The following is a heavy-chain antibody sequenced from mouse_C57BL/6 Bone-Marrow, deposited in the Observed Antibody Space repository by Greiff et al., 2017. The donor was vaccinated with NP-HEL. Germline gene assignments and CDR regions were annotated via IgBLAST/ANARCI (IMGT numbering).Heavy chain of an antibody. CDR1: GYSITSGYY. CDR2: ISYDGSN. J-gene: IGHJ2*01. CDR3: ARSYYSNYVPYFDY. Sequence: EVQLQQSGPGLVKPSQSLSLTCSVTGYSITSGYYWNWLRQFPGNKLEWMGYISYDGSNNYNPSLKNRISITRDTSKNQFFLKLNSVTTEDTATYYCARSYYSNYVPYFDYWGQGTTLTVSS. D-gene: IGHD2-5*01. V-gene: IGHV3-6*01.